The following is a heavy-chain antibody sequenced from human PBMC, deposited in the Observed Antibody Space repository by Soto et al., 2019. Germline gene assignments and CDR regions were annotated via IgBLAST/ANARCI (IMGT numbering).Heavy chain of an antibody. D-gene: IGHD3-16*01. CDR2: INPSGGST. J-gene: IGHJ4*02. CDR1: GYTFTSYY. CDR3: ARPREGGNGEYYFDY. V-gene: IGHV1-46*01. Sequence: QVQLVQSGAEVKKPGASVKVSCKASGYTFTSYYMHWVRQAPGQGLEWMGIINPSGGSTSYAQKFQGRVTMTKDTYTSTQYMELSSQRSEDTAVYYCARPREGGNGEYYFDYWGQGTLVTVS.